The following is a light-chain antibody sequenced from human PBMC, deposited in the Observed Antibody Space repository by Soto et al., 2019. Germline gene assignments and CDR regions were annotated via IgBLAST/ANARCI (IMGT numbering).Light chain of an antibody. CDR2: KVS. CDR3: MQGSHWPYT. CDR1: HGLVYSDGNTY. V-gene: IGKV2-30*01. Sequence: DVVMTQSPLSLPVTLGQPASISCRSSHGLVYSDGNTYLNWFQQRPGQSPRHLIYKVSNRESGVPDRFSGSGSATDFTLTITRVEAEDVGLYFCMQGSHWPYTFGPGTRLEIK. J-gene: IGKJ2*01.